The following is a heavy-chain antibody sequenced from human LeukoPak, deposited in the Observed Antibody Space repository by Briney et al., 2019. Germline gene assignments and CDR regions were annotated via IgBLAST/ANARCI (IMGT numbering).Heavy chain of an antibody. V-gene: IGHV3-30-3*01. CDR3: ARGYSSSWYFDY. J-gene: IGHJ4*02. CDR1: GFTFSSYA. Sequence: GGSLRLSCAASGFTFSSYAMHWVRQAPGKGLEWVAVISYDGSNKYYADSVKGRFTISRDNSKNTLYLQMNSLRAEDTAVYYCARGYSSSWYFDYWGQGTLSPSPQ. CDR2: ISYDGSNK. D-gene: IGHD6-13*01.